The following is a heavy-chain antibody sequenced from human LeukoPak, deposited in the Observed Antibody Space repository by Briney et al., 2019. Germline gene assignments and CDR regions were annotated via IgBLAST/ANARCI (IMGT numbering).Heavy chain of an antibody. D-gene: IGHD3-22*01. CDR3: ATGDSSGSYLNYFDY. J-gene: IGHJ4*02. V-gene: IGHV4-39*07. CDR1: GGSISSSYYS. Sequence: SETLSLTCTVSGGSISSSYYSWSWIRQPPGKGLEWIGEINHSGSTNYNPSLKSRVTISVDTSKNQFSLKLSSVTAADTAVYYCATGDSSGSYLNYFDYWGQGTLVTVSS. CDR2: INHSGST.